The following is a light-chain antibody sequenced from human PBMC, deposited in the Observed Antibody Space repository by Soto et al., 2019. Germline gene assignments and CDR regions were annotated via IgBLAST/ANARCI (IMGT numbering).Light chain of an antibody. V-gene: IGLV2-14*01. Sequence: SALTQPASVSGSPGQSITISCTGTSSDVGGYNYVSWYQRHPGKAPKLMIFEVSSRPSGVSNRFSGSKSGNTASLTISGLQAEDEADYFCSSYSRTSVYVFGRGTKVTVL. CDR2: EVS. CDR3: SSYSRTSVYV. J-gene: IGLJ1*01. CDR1: SSDVGGYNY.